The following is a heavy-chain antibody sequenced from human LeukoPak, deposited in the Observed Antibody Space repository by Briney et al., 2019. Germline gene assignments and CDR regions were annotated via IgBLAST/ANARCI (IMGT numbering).Heavy chain of an antibody. CDR2: ISSSGSTI. CDR3: ARDLGVVVTAWGY. D-gene: IGHD2-21*02. CDR1: GFTFSSYE. Sequence: PGGSLRLSCAASGFTFSSYEMNWVRQAPGKGLEWVSYISSSGSTIHYADSVKGRFTISRDNTKNSLSLQMNSLRAEDTAVYYCARDLGVVVTAWGYWGPGTLVTVSS. J-gene: IGHJ4*02. V-gene: IGHV3-48*03.